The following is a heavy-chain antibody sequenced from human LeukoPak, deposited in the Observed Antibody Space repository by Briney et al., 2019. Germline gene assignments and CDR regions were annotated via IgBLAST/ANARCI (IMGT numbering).Heavy chain of an antibody. V-gene: IGHV3-23*01. CDR3: ARGGYYDFWSGFDY. Sequence: GGSLRLSCAASGFTFSSYAMSWVRQAPGKGLEWVSAISGSGGSTYYADSVKGRFTISRDNSKNTLYLQMNSLRAEDTAVYYCARGGYYDFWSGFDYWGQGTLVTVSS. CDR1: GFTFSSYA. D-gene: IGHD3-3*01. CDR2: ISGSGGST. J-gene: IGHJ4*02.